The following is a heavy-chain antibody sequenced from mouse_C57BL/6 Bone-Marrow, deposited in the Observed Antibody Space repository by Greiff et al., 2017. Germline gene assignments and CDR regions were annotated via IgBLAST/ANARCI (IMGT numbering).Heavy chain of an antibody. CDR3: ARHDYGAY. J-gene: IGHJ3*01. Sequence: EVQLLESGGDLVKPGGSLKLSCAASGFTFSSYGMSWVRQTPDKRLEWVATISSGGSYTYYPDSVKGRFTISRDNAKNTLYLQMSSLKSEDTAMYYCARHDYGAYWGQGTLVTVSA. CDR2: ISSGGSYT. D-gene: IGHD1-1*01. V-gene: IGHV5-6*01. CDR1: GFTFSSYG.